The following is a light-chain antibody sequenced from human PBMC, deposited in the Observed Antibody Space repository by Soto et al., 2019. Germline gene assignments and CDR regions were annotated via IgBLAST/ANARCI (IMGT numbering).Light chain of an antibody. J-gene: IGKJ5*01. CDR3: HQRSNWPPIT. V-gene: IGKV3-11*01. CDR2: DAS. CDR1: QSVSSD. Sequence: EIVLTHSPATLSLSPGERATLSCRASQSVSSDLAWYQQKPGQAPRLLIYDASNRATGIPARFSGSGSGTDFTLTISSLEAEDFAVYYCHQRSNWPPITFGQGTRLEIK.